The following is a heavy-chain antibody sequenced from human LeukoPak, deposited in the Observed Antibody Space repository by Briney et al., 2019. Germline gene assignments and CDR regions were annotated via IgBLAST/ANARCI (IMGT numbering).Heavy chain of an antibody. CDR2: ISSSSSYI. CDR3: AREKRYYGSGSSDVDY. CDR1: GFTFSSYS. V-gene: IGHV3-21*01. Sequence: PGGSLRLSCAASGFTFSSYSMNWVRQAPGKGLEWVSSISSSSSYIYYADSVKGRFTISRDNAKNSLYLQMNSLRAEDTAVCYCAREKRYYGSGSSDVDYWGQGTLVTVSS. D-gene: IGHD3-10*01. J-gene: IGHJ4*02.